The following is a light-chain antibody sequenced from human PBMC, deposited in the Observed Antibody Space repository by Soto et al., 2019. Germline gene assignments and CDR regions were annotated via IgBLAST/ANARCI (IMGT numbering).Light chain of an antibody. V-gene: IGKV3-15*01. Sequence: EIVMTQSPATLSVSPGERATLSCRASQSLSSNLAWYQQKPGQAPRLLIYGASTRATGIPARFSGSGSGTEFTLTISSLQCEDFAVYYCQQYNNWRGTFGQGTKVEVK. J-gene: IGKJ1*01. CDR3: QQYNNWRGT. CDR2: GAS. CDR1: QSLSSN.